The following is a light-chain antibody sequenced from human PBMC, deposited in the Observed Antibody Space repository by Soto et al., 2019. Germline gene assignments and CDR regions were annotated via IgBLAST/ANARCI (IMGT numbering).Light chain of an antibody. Sequence: EVVLTQSPATLSLSPGERATLSCRASQSVSSDLAWYQQKPGQAPRLLIYDASNRATGLPARFSGSGTGTDFTLTTSSLEPEDFAVYYSQQRRNWPSTFGQGTRLEIK. V-gene: IGKV3-11*01. CDR2: DAS. CDR3: QQRRNWPST. J-gene: IGKJ5*01. CDR1: QSVSSD.